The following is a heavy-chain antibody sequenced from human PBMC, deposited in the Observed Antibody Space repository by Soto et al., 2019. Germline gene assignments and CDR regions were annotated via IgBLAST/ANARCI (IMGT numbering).Heavy chain of an antibody. CDR2: INHSGST. CDR3: ARGHGTNWNYVGRKNYMDV. Sequence: QVQLQQWGAGLLKPSETLSLTCAVYGGSFSGYYWSWIRQPPGKGLEWIGEINHSGSTNYNPSLKSRVTISVDTSKNQFSLKLSSVTAADTAVYYCARGHGTNWNYVGRKNYMDVWGKGTTVTVSS. J-gene: IGHJ6*03. V-gene: IGHV4-34*01. D-gene: IGHD1-7*01. CDR1: GGSFSGYY.